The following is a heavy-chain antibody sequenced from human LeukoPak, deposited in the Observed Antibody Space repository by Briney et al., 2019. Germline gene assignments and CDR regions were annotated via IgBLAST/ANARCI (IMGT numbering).Heavy chain of an antibody. CDR1: GFTFNSYA. Sequence: GGSLRLSCAASGFTFNSYAMNWVCQAPGKGLEWVASISSSSAYIYYADSVKGRFTISRDNAKNSLYLQMNSLRAEDTAVYSCARGGIASLLNWFYPWGQGTLVTVSS. D-gene: IGHD6-13*01. V-gene: IGHV3-21*01. CDR2: ISSSSAYI. CDR3: ARGGIASLLNWFYP. J-gene: IGHJ5*02.